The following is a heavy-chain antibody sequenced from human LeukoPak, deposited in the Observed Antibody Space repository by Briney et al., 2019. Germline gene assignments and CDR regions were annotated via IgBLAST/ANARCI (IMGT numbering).Heavy chain of an antibody. CDR2: IYYSGST. V-gene: IGHV4-59*01. D-gene: IGHD3-10*01. CDR3: ARVVRGVIWRHYYFNY. CDR1: GGSISSYY. J-gene: IGHJ4*02. Sequence: SETLSLTCTVSGGSISSYYWSWIGQPPGKGLEWIGYIYYSGSTNYNPSLKSRVTISVDTSKNQFSLKLSSVTAADTTVYYCARVVRGVIWRHYYFNYWGQGTLVTVSS.